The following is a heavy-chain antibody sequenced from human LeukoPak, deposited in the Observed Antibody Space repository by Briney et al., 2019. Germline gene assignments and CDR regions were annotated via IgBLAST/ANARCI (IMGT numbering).Heavy chain of an antibody. J-gene: IGHJ4*02. CDR2: IRYDGSNK. CDR3: ARGPDYYDGIGYYSVY. V-gene: IGHV3-30*02. Sequence: PGGSLRLSCAASGFTFSSYGMHWVRQAPGKGLEWVAFIRYDGSNKYYADSVKGRFTISRDNAKNSLYLQMNSLRAEDTAVYYCARGPDYYDGIGYYSVYWGQGTLVTVSS. D-gene: IGHD3-22*01. CDR1: GFTFSSYG.